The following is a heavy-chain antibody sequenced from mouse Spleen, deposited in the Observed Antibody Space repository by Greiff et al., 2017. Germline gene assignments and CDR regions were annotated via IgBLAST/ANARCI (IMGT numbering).Heavy chain of an antibody. CDR2: INSNGGST. D-gene: IGHD2-1*01. CDR3: ARENGNCLHWYFDV. Sequence: EVNVVESGGGLVQPGGSLKLSCAASGFTFSSYGMSWVRQTPDKRLELVATINSNGGSTYYPDSVKGRFTISRDNAKNTLYLQMSSLKSEDTAMYYCARENGNCLHWYFDVWGAGTTVTVSS. CDR1: GFTFSSYG. V-gene: IGHV5-6-3*01. J-gene: IGHJ1*01.